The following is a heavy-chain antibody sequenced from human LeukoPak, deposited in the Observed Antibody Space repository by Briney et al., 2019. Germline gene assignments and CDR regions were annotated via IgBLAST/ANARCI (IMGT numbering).Heavy chain of an antibody. V-gene: IGHV3-23*01. CDR2: ISGSGGTT. CDR3: AKHSGSYSQYFDY. CDR1: GFTFSSDA. J-gene: IGHJ4*02. Sequence: GGSLRLSCAASGFTFSSDAMSWVRQAPGKGLEWVSAISGSGGTTYYADSVKGRFTISRDNPKNTLHLQMNSLRAEDTAVYYCAKHSGSYSQYFDYWGQGTLVTVSS. D-gene: IGHD1-26*01.